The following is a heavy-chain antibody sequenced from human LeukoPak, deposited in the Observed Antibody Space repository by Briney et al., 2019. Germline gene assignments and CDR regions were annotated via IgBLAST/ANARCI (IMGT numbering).Heavy chain of an antibody. J-gene: IGHJ3*02. Sequence: GGSLRLSCAASGFTFSSYSMNWVRQAPGKGLGWVSSISSGSSNIYYADSVKGRFTISRDNSKNTLYLQMNSLRAEDTAVYYCARDWNRSKPETYYDFWSGYSFDAFDIWGQGTMVTVSS. V-gene: IGHV3-48*01. D-gene: IGHD3-3*01. CDR3: ARDWNRSKPETYYDFWSGYSFDAFDI. CDR1: GFTFSSYS. CDR2: ISSGSSNI.